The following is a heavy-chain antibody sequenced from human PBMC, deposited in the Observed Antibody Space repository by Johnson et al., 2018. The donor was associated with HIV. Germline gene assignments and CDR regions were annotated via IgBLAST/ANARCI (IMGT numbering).Heavy chain of an antibody. CDR2: ISYDGSNK. Sequence: QVQLVESGGGVVQPGRSLRLSCAASGFTFSSYAMHWVRQAPGKGLEWVAVISYDGSNKYYADSVKGRFTISRDNSKNTLYLQMNSLRAEETAVYYCAREGRGAPHDAFDIWGQGTMVTVSS. CDR3: AREGRGAPHDAFDI. V-gene: IGHV3-30-3*01. J-gene: IGHJ3*02. CDR1: GFTFSSYA. D-gene: IGHD2-15*01.